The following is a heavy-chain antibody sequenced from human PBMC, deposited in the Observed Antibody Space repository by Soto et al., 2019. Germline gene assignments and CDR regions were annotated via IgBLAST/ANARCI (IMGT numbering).Heavy chain of an antibody. CDR2: ISDSGTLT. CDR3: ARYIPGVRYYGMDV. Sequence: EVQLLESGGGLVQPGGSLRLSCAASGFTFSSYAMKWVRQAPGKGLEWVSLISDSGTLTYYADSVKGRFTISRDNSGNTLFLQMYSLRAKDTAVYYCARYIPGVRYYGMDVWGQGTTVTVSS. CDR1: GFTFSSYA. V-gene: IGHV3-23*01. J-gene: IGHJ6*02. D-gene: IGHD2-2*01.